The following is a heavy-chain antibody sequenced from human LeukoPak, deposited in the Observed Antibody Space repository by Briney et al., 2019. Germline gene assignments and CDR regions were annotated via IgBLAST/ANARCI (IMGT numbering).Heavy chain of an antibody. CDR1: GFTFSTYW. CDR2: IKEDGSEK. D-gene: IGHD6-19*01. CDR3: ARSRGVAGTSEFDP. Sequence: PVGSLRLSCTASGFTFSTYWMNWVRQAPGKGLEWVANIKEDGSEKYYVDSVKGRFTISRDNAKNSLYLQMNSLRPEDTAVYSCARSRGVAGTSEFDPWGQGTLVTVSS. V-gene: IGHV3-7*01. J-gene: IGHJ5*02.